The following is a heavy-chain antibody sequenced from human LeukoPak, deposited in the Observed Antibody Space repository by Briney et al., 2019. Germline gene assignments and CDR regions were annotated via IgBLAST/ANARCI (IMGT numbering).Heavy chain of an antibody. CDR1: GGSFSGYY. Sequence: SETLSLTCAVNGGSFSGYYWSWIRQHPGKGLEWIGYIYYSGSTYYNPSLKSRVTISVDTSKNQFSLKLSSVTAADTAVYYCARDQNCGGDCYWAPGAFDIWGQRTMVTVSS. V-gene: IGHV4-31*11. D-gene: IGHD2-21*02. CDR2: IYYSGST. CDR3: ARDQNCGGDCYWAPGAFDI. J-gene: IGHJ3*02.